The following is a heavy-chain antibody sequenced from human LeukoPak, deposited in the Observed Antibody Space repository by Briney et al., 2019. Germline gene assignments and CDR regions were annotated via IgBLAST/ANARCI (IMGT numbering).Heavy chain of an antibody. J-gene: IGHJ4*02. CDR1: GGSFSGYY. CDR3: ARAGLRRDGYKSYFYY. Sequence: SETLSLTCAVYGGSFSGYYWSWIRQPPGKGLEWIGEINHSGSTNYNPSLKSRVTISVDTSKNQFSLKLSSVTAADTAVYYCARAGLRRDGYKSYFYYWGQGTLVTVSS. D-gene: IGHD5-24*01. V-gene: IGHV4-34*01. CDR2: INHSGST.